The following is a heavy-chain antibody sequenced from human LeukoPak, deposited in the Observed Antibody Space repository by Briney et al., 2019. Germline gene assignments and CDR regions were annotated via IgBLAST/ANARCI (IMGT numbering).Heavy chain of an antibody. V-gene: IGHV4-34*01. D-gene: IGHD4-11*01. CDR1: GGSFSGYY. Sequence: SETLSLTCAVYGGSFSGYYWSWIRQPPGKGLEWIGEINHSGSTDYNPSLKSRVTISVDTSKNQFSLKLSSVTAADTAVYYCARSYRYSNHFDYWGQGTLVTVSS. CDR3: ARSYRYSNHFDY. CDR2: INHSGST. J-gene: IGHJ4*02.